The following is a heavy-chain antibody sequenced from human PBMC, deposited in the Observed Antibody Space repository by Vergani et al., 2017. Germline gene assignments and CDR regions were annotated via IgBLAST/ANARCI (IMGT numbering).Heavy chain of an antibody. D-gene: IGHD3-9*01. CDR3: ASDWLSLGY. V-gene: IGHV1-69*02. CDR2: IIPILGIA. J-gene: IGHJ4*02. CDR1: GGTFSSYT. Sequence: QVQLVQSGAEVKKPGSSVKVSCKASGGTFSSYTISWVRQAPGQGVEWMGRIIPILGIANYAQKFQGRVTITADKSTSTAYMELSSLRSEDTAVYYCASDWLSLGYWGQGTLVTVSS.